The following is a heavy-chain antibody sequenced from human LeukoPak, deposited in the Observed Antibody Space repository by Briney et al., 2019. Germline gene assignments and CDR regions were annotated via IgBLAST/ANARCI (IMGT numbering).Heavy chain of an antibody. Sequence: PSGTLSLTCAVSGGSISSSNWWSWVRQPPGKGLEWIGEIYHSGSTNYNPSLKSRVTMSVDKSKNQFSLKLSSVTAADTAVYYCARLGYSSGWYGVYYWGQGTLVTVSS. CDR1: GGSISSSNW. CDR2: IYHSGST. CDR3: ARLGYSSGWYGVYY. V-gene: IGHV4-4*02. D-gene: IGHD6-19*01. J-gene: IGHJ4*02.